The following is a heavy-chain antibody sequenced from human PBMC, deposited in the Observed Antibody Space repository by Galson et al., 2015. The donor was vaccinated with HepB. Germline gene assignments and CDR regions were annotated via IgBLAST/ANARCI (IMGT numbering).Heavy chain of an antibody. V-gene: IGHV3-7*01. CDR1: GFTFRDCW. CDR3: AKYGGDSFIDY. D-gene: IGHD3-16*01. J-gene: IGHJ4*02. CDR2: MNLDGSKK. Sequence: SLRLSCAASGFTFRDCWMSWVRQAPGKGLEWVANMNLDGSKKYYADSVQGRFIISRDNVKNSLFLQMNTLRAEDTALYYCAKYGGDSFIDYWCQGILVTVST.